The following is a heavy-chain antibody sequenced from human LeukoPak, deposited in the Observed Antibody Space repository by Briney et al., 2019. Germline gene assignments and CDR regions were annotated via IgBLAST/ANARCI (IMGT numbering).Heavy chain of an antibody. CDR3: ARGQGSGLVGDWFDP. CDR1: GGSISSGGYS. CDR2: IYHSGST. Sequence: SETLSLTCAVSGGSISSGGYSWRWIRQPPGKGLEWIGYIYHSGSTYYNPSLKSRVTISVDRSKNQFSLTLSSVTAADTAVYYCARGQGSGLVGDWFDPWGQGTLVTGSS. J-gene: IGHJ5*02. D-gene: IGHD1-26*01. V-gene: IGHV4-30-2*01.